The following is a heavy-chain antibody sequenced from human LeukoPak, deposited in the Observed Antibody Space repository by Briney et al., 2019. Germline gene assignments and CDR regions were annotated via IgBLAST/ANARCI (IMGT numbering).Heavy chain of an antibody. CDR1: GGSFSDYS. J-gene: IGHJ4*02. CDR3: ARGTYYYDSSGYYYFDY. Sequence: SETLSLTCGVYGGSFSDYSWSWIRQPAGKGLEWIGRIYTSGSTNYNPSLKSRVTMSVDTSKNQFSLKLSSVTAADTAVYYCARGTYYYDSSGYYYFDYWGQGTLVTVSS. V-gene: IGHV4-59*10. CDR2: IYTSGST. D-gene: IGHD3-22*01.